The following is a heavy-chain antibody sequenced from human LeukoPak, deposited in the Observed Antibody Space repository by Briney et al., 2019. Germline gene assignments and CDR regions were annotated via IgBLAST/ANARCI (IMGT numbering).Heavy chain of an antibody. Sequence: GGSLRLSCAASGFSFSDYNMHWVRQAPGKGLEWMAVISYNGINEYYADSVKGRFTISRDNSKSTLLLQMNSLRTEDTAVYYCAKVRWDNSGWYYLDSWGQGTLVTVSS. V-gene: IGHV3-30*18. J-gene: IGHJ4*02. D-gene: IGHD6-19*01. CDR3: AKVRWDNSGWYYLDS. CDR1: GFSFSDYN. CDR2: ISYNGINE.